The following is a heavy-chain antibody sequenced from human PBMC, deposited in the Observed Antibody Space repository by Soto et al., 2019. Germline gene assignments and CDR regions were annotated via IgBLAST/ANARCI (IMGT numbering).Heavy chain of an antibody. CDR2: IYPGDSDT. CDR1: GYSFTSYW. V-gene: IGHV5-51*01. D-gene: IGHD6-13*01. CDR3: ARQKDSSSWRYYYGMDV. Sequence: GESLKISCKGSGYSFTSYWIGWVRQMPGKGLEWTGIIYPGDSDTRYSPSFQGQVTISADKSISTAYLQWSSLKASDTAMYYCARQKDSSSWRYYYGMDVWGQGTTVTVSS. J-gene: IGHJ6*02.